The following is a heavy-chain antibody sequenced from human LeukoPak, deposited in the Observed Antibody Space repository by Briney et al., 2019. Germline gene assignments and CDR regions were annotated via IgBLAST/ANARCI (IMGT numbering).Heavy chain of an antibody. CDR3: ARDPIVITSWHAFVL. J-gene: IGHJ3*01. Sequence: GGSLRLSCAASEFTVGNYYMAWVREAPGKGLEWLSIIDIGGATDYADSVKGRFTISRDKSKNTLYLQMNSLRVEDTAVYYCARDPIVITSWHAFVLWGQGTMVTVSS. V-gene: IGHV3-66*02. CDR1: EFTVGNYY. CDR2: IDIGGAT. D-gene: IGHD2/OR15-2a*01.